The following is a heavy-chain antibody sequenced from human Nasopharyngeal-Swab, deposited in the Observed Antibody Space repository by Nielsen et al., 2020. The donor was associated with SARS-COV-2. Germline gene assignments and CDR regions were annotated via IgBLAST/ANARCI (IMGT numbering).Heavy chain of an antibody. CDR2: ISYDGSDK. CDR3: ARDRTNDYYYYMDV. D-gene: IGHD1-1*01. CDR1: GFTFSSYA. Sequence: GESLKISCAASGFTFSSYAMHWVRQAPGKGLEWVAVISYDGSDKYYTDSVKGRFTISRDNSKKTLYLQMNSLRADDTAVYYCARDRTNDYYYYMDVWGKGTTVTVSS. J-gene: IGHJ6*03. V-gene: IGHV3-30*03.